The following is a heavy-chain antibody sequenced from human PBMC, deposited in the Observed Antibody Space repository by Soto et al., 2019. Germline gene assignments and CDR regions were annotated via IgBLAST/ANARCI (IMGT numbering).Heavy chain of an antibody. V-gene: IGHV3-7*01. D-gene: IGHD5-18*01. CDR2: IKQDGSEK. CDR3: ARLGNVDTAMGDWFDP. J-gene: IGHJ5*02. CDR1: GFTFSSYW. Sequence: PGGSLRLSCAASGFTFSSYWMSWVRQAPGKGLEWVANIKQDGSEKYYVDSVKGRFTISRDNAKNSLYLQMNSLRAEDTAVYYCARLGNVDTAMGDWFDPWGQGTLVTVSS.